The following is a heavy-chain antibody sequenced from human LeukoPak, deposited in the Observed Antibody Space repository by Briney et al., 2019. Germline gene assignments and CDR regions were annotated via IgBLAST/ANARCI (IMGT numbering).Heavy chain of an antibody. D-gene: IGHD3-22*01. CDR1: GFTFSNCA. CDR2: ISFDGSNK. V-gene: IGHV3-30*04. Sequence: GGSLRLSCAASGFTFSNCAMHWVRQAPGKGLEWVAAISFDGSNKYYADSVKGRLTISRDNSKDTLYLQMNSLRAEDTAVYYCVRDLMYYHDSSGDYWGQGTPVTVSS. CDR3: VRDLMYYHDSSGDY. J-gene: IGHJ4*02.